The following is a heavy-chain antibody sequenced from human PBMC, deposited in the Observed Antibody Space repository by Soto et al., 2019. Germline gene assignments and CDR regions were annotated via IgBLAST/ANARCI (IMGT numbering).Heavy chain of an antibody. CDR3: GANRDMSDY. Sequence: SETLSLTCAVSGGSISSGGYSWSWIRQPPGKGLEWIGYIYHSGSTYYNPSLKGRVTISVDRSKNQFSLKLSSVTAADTAVYYCGANRDMSDYWGQGTLVTV. D-gene: IGHD3-9*01. J-gene: IGHJ4*02. V-gene: IGHV4-30-2*01. CDR1: GGSISSGGYS. CDR2: IYHSGST.